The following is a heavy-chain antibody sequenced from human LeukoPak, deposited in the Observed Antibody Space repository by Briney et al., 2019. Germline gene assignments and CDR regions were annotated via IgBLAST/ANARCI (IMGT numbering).Heavy chain of an antibody. Sequence: SETLSLTCAVYGGSFSGYYWSWIRQPPGKGLEWIGEINHSGSTNYNPSLKSRVTISVDTSKNQFSLKLTSVTAADTAVYYCARNLGGYSYGSEPYFDYWGQGTLVTVSS. D-gene: IGHD5-18*01. CDR3: ARNLGGYSYGSEPYFDY. V-gene: IGHV4-34*01. CDR1: GGSFSGYY. CDR2: INHSGST. J-gene: IGHJ4*02.